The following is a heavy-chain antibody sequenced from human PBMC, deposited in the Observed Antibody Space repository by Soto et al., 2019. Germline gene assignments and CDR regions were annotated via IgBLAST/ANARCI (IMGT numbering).Heavy chain of an antibody. V-gene: IGHV1-3*01. Sequence: QVQLVQSGAEVKKPGASVKVSCNPSGYAFTSYTMHWVRQAPGQGLEWMGWINADNGDSKYSQKFQGRVNITRDTSASTAYMELSSLRSEDTAVYYCARDTGSGLRVEPGIFEDWGQGTLGTVSS. D-gene: IGHD1-26*01. CDR2: INADNGDS. J-gene: IGHJ4*02. CDR3: ARDTGSGLRVEPGIFED. CDR1: GYAFTSYT.